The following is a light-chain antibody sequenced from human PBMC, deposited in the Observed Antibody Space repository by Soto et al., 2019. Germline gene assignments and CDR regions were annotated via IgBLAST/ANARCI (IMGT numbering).Light chain of an antibody. CDR2: GAS. CDR1: QSVSSN. Sequence: EIVMTQSPATLSVSPGERATLSCRASQSVSSNLAWYQQKPGQAPRLLIYGASTRATGIPDRFSGSGSGTEFTLTISSLQSEDFAVYYCQQYHNWPLWTFGQGIKVEIK. V-gene: IGKV3-15*01. CDR3: QQYHNWPLWT. J-gene: IGKJ1*01.